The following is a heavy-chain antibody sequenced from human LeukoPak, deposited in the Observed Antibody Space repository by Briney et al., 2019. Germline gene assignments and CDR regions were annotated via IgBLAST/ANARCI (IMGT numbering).Heavy chain of an antibody. CDR3: AKDRDSYGLYYYYYMDV. Sequence: GGSLRLSCAASGSTFSTYGMHWVRQAPGKGLEWVAVISYDGSKKYYADSVKGRFTISRDNSKNTLYLQMNSLRAEDTAVYYCAKDRDSYGLYYYYYMDVWGKGTTVTVSS. CDR1: GSTFSTYG. V-gene: IGHV3-30*18. D-gene: IGHD5-18*01. CDR2: ISYDGSKK. J-gene: IGHJ6*03.